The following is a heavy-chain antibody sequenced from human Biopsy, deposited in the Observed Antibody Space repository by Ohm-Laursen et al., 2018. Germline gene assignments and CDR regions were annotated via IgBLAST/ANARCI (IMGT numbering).Heavy chain of an antibody. J-gene: IGHJ4*02. D-gene: IGHD6-19*01. V-gene: IGHV1-2*02. CDR1: GYSFTGYY. CDR2: INPHSGGT. CDR3: ALQSVAQMKNFDY. Sequence: GASVKVSCKASGYSFTGYYLHWARQAPGQGLEWMGWINPHSGGTNYAHKFQGNITMTRDTSMSTAYMEMSRLRCDDTAVYYCALQSVAQMKNFDYWGQGTLVTVSS.